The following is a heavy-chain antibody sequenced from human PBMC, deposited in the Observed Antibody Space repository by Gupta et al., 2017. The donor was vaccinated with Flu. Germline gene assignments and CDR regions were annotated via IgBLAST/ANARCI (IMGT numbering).Heavy chain of an antibody. Sequence: RQAPGKGLEWMAAISYDGSNEHYADSVKGRFTISRDNSKNRLYLLMSSLRAEDTAVYYCARARSAGTPPSYSFDSWGQGTLVTVSS. CDR2: ISYDGSNE. J-gene: IGHJ4*02. D-gene: IGHD6-19*01. V-gene: IGHV3-30-3*01. CDR3: ARARSAGTPPSYSFDS.